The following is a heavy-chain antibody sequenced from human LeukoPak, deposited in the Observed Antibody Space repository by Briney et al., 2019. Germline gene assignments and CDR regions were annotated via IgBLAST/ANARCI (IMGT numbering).Heavy chain of an antibody. CDR3: ARDPYSTNWFDP. CDR1: GGSFSGYY. Sequence: SETLPLTCAVYGGSFSGYYWSWIRQPPGKGLEWIGEINHSGSTNYNPSLKSRVTISVDTSKNQFSLKLSSVTAADTAVYYCARDPYSTNWFDPWGQGTLVTVSS. V-gene: IGHV4-34*01. J-gene: IGHJ5*02. CDR2: INHSGST. D-gene: IGHD6-13*01.